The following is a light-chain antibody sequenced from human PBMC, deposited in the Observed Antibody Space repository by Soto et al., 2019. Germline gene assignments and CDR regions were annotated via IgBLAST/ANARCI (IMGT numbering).Light chain of an antibody. J-gene: IGLJ1*01. V-gene: IGLV2-8*01. CDR2: EVS. CDR3: SSYAGSNNFV. CDR1: SSDVGGYNY. Sequence: QSVLAQPPSASGSPGQSVTISCTGTSSDVGGYNYVSWYQQHPGKAPKLMIYEVSERPSGVPDCFSGSKSSNTASLTVSGLQAEDEADYYCSSYAGSNNFVFGTGTRSPS.